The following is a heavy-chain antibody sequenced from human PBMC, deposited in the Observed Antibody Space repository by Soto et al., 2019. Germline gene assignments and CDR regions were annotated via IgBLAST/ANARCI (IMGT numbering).Heavy chain of an antibody. J-gene: IGHJ4*02. Sequence: GGSLRLSCAASGFTFSSYWMSWVRQAPGKGLEWVANIKQDGSEKYYVDSVKGRFTISRDNAKNSLYLQMNSLRAEDTAVYYCARDYPGIHYDSSGYPAPYFDYWGQGTLVTVSS. V-gene: IGHV3-7*01. CDR3: ARDYPGIHYDSSGYPAPYFDY. CDR2: IKQDGSEK. D-gene: IGHD3-22*01. CDR1: GFTFSSYW.